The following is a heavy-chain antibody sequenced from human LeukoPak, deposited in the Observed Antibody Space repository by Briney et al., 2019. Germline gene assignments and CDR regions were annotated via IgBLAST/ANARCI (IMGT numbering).Heavy chain of an antibody. CDR1: GFTFSSYA. D-gene: IGHD2-15*01. V-gene: IGHV3-23*01. J-gene: IGHJ4*02. Sequence: GGSLRLSCAASGFTFSSYAMSWVRQAPGKGLEWVSAISGSGGSTYYADSVKGRFTISRDNSKNTLYLQMNSLRAEDMAVYYCAKDLGYCSGGSCYPYFDYWGQGTLVTVSS. CDR2: ISGSGGST. CDR3: AKDLGYCSGGSCYPYFDY.